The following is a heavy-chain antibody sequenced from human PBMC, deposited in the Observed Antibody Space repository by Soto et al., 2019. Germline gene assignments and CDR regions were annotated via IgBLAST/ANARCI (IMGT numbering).Heavy chain of an antibody. Sequence: EVQLVESGGGLVQPGGSLRLSCAASGFTFSDHYMDWVRQAPGKGLEWVGRTKNKANSYTTEYAASVKGRFTISRADSKNSLYLQMNSLKTEDTAVYYCARDPGYSYGYDYWGQGTLVTVSS. V-gene: IGHV3-72*01. J-gene: IGHJ4*02. CDR3: ARDPGYSYGYDY. CDR1: GFTFSDHY. D-gene: IGHD5-18*01. CDR2: TKNKANSYTT.